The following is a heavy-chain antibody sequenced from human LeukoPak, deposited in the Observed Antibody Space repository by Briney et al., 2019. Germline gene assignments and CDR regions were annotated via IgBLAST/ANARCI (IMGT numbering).Heavy chain of an antibody. CDR1: GGSISSGDYY. CDR3: ARGGGDYDSSGYYYSHAFDI. V-gene: IGHV4-30-4*01. Sequence: SETLSLTCTVSGGSISSGDYYWSWIRQPPGKGLEWIGYIYYSGSTYYNPSLKSRVTISVDTSKNQFSLKLSSVTAADTAVYYCARGGGDYDSSGYYYSHAFDIWGQGTMVTVSS. D-gene: IGHD3-22*01. CDR2: IYYSGST. J-gene: IGHJ3*02.